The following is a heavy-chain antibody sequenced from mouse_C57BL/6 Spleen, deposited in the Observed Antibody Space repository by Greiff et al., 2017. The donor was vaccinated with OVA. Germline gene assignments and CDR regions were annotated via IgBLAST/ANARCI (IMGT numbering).Heavy chain of an antibody. CDR3: ARGGITTVVATGAMDY. V-gene: IGHV1-59*01. J-gene: IGHJ4*01. CDR2: IDPSDSYT. CDR1: GYTFTSYW. D-gene: IGHD1-1*01. Sequence: QVQLQQPGAELVRPGTSVKLSCKASGYTFTSYWMHWVKQRPGQGLEWIGVIDPSDSYTNYNQKFKGKATLTVDKSSSTAYMQLSSLTSEDSAVYYCARGGITTVVATGAMDYWGQGTSVTVSS.